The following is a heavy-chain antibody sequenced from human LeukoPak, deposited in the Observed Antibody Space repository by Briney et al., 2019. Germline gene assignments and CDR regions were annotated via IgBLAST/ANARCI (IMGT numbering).Heavy chain of an antibody. J-gene: IGHJ6*02. V-gene: IGHV1-2*02. CDR1: GYTFTGYY. D-gene: IGHD3-22*01. CDR3: AKSRGFYDSRYDPVYNNYGMDV. CDR2: INPNTGGT. Sequence: ASVKVSCKASGYTFTGYYIHWVRQAPGQGLEWMGWINPNTGGTTYAQKFQDRVTMIRDTSISTAYMELSRLRSDGTAVYYCAKSRGFYDSRYDPVYNNYGMDVWGQGTTVAVSS.